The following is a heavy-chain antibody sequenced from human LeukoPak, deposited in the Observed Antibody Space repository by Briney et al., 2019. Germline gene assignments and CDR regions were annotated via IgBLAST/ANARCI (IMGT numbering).Heavy chain of an antibody. J-gene: IGHJ4*02. CDR3: ARDAILSYYSDGSAYHGFDF. CDR1: GYTFTNFG. D-gene: IGHD3-22*01. CDR2: ISPYNGNT. Sequence: ASVKVSCKASGYTFTNFGVSWVRQAPGQGLEWMGWISPYNGNTYSAQKFQGRVNMTTDTPTNTAYMDPRSLRSDDTAMYYCARDAILSYYSDGSAYHGFDFWGQGTLVTVSS. V-gene: IGHV1-18*01.